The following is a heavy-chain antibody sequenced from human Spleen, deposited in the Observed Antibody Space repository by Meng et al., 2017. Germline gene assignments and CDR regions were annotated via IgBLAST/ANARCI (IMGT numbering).Heavy chain of an antibody. V-gene: IGHV1-3*01. CDR2: INAGNGYT. J-gene: IGHJ4*02. CDR3: ARDLNGDRGIYFDY. CDR1: GYTFTGYA. D-gene: IGHD3-10*01. Sequence: QVQLVQSGAEVKKPGASVKVSCKASGYTFTGYAIHWVRQAPGQRLEWMGYINAGNGYTKYSQKFQGRVTFTSDSSATTAYMELSSLRSEDTAIYYCARDLNGDRGIYFDYWGQGTLVTVSS.